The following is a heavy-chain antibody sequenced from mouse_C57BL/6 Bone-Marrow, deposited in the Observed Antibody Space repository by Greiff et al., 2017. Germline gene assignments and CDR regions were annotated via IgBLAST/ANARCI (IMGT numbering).Heavy chain of an antibody. CDR3: VRTGYGSSPYWYFDV. Sequence: EVQVVESGGGLVQPKGSLKLSCAASGFTFNTYAMHWVRQAPGKGLEWVARIRSKSSNYATYYADSVKDRFTISRDDSQSMLYLQMNNLKTEDTAMYYCVRTGYGSSPYWYFDVWGTGTTVTVSS. CDR2: IRSKSSNYAT. D-gene: IGHD1-1*01. V-gene: IGHV10-3*01. CDR1: GFTFNTYA. J-gene: IGHJ1*03.